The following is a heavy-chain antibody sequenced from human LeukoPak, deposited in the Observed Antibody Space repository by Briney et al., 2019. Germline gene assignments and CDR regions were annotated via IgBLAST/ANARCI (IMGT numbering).Heavy chain of an antibody. CDR1: GFTFSSYA. D-gene: IGHD1-7*01. CDR3: ARDVAGTTHYYYGMDV. V-gene: IGHV3-30-3*01. J-gene: IGHJ6*02. Sequence: GGSLRLSCAASGFTFSSYAMHWVRQAPGKGLEWVAVISYDGSNKYYADSVKGRFTISRDNSRNTLYLQMNSLRAEDTAVYYCARDVAGTTHYYYGMDVWGQGTTVTVSS. CDR2: ISYDGSNK.